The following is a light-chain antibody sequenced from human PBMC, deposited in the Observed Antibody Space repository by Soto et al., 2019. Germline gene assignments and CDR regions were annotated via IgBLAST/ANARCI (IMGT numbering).Light chain of an antibody. Sequence: QSALTQPASVSGSPGQSITISCTGTSSDVGGYNYVSCYQQHPCKAPKLMIYEVSKRPSGVSNRFSGSKSGNTASLTISGLQAEDEADYYCSSYTSSSTRVFGGGTKLTVL. CDR2: EVS. CDR3: SSYTSSSTRV. CDR1: SSDVGGYNY. V-gene: IGLV2-14*01. J-gene: IGLJ2*01.